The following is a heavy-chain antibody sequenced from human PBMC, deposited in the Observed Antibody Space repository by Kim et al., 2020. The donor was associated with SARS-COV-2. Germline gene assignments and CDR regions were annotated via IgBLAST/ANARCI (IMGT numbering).Heavy chain of an antibody. Sequence: DSMKGRFTISRDNAKNRLYQQMNSLRAEDTAGYYCARMDIVVVPVYGMDVWGQGTTVTVSS. D-gene: IGHD2-2*03. CDR3: ARMDIVVVPVYGMDV. V-gene: IGHV3-74*01. J-gene: IGHJ6*02.